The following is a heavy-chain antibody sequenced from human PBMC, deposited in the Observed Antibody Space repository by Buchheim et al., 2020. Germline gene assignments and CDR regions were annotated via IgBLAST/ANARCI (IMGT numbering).Heavy chain of an antibody. D-gene: IGHD3-3*01. CDR1: GFTFSSYE. J-gene: IGHJ6*02. Sequence: EVQLVESGGGLVQPGGSLRLSCAASGFTFSSYEMNWVRQAPGKGLEWVSYISSSGSTIYYADSVKGRFTISRDNAKNSLYLQMNSLRAEDTAVYYCARGQDFDFWSGYFRRRDYYYYGMDVWGQGTT. CDR3: ARGQDFDFWSGYFRRRDYYYYGMDV. V-gene: IGHV3-48*03. CDR2: ISSSGSTI.